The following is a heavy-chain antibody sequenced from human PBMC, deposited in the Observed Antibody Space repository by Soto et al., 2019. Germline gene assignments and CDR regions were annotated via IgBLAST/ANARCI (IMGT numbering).Heavy chain of an antibody. CDR1: GYTFTNYW. V-gene: IGHV5-51*01. J-gene: IGHJ6*02. CDR3: AASIFYYGMDV. Sequence: GESLKISCNGSGYTFTNYWIGWVRQMPGKGLEWMGIIYPGDSDTKYNPSFQGRVTISADKSITTTYLQWSSLKASDTAICYCAASIFYYGMDVWGQGTTVTVSS. CDR2: IYPGDSDT.